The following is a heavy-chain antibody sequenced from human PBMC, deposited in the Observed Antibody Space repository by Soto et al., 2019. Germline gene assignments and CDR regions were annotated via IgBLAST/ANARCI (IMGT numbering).Heavy chain of an antibody. D-gene: IGHD6-19*01. V-gene: IGHV1-46*02. Sequence: ASVKVSCKASGYIFNNYYMSWVRQAPGQGLEWMGITNPSGGAPNYAQKFRGRVTMTRDTSTSTVYMELNSLRSEDTAVYYCARRAESSGWSLDSWAQGTLVTVSS. CDR2: TNPSGGAP. CDR3: ARRAESSGWSLDS. CDR1: GYIFNNYY. J-gene: IGHJ4*02.